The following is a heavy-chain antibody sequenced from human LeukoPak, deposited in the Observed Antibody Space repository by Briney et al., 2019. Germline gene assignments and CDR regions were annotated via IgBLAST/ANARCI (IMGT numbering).Heavy chain of an antibody. V-gene: IGHV3-21*01. CDR3: ARDHETIDY. CDR1: GFTFSSYS. D-gene: IGHD1-1*01. Sequence: GGSLRLSCAASGFTFSSYSMNWVRQAPGKGLEWVSSIISNSSYIYYADAVKGRFTISRDNAKNPMYLQMNSLSAEDTAVYYCARDHETIDYWGQGTLVTVSS. CDR2: IISNSSYI. J-gene: IGHJ4*02.